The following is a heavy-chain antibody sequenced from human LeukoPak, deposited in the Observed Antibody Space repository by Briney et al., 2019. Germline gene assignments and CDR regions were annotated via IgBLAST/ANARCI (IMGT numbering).Heavy chain of an antibody. Sequence: PGGSLRLSCAASGFTFSSYSMNWVRQAPGKGLXXXXXXXXXSSYIYYADSVKGRFTISRDNAKNSLYLQMNSLRAEDTAVYYCARRNHYDILTGYYTGYYYGMDVWGKGTTVTVSS. D-gene: IGHD3-9*01. J-gene: IGHJ6*04. CDR2: XXXXSSYI. CDR3: ARRNHYDILTGYYTGYYYGMDV. V-gene: IGHV3-21*01. CDR1: GFTFSSYS.